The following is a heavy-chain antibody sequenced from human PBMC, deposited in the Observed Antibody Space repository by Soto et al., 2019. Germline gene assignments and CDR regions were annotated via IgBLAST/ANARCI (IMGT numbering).Heavy chain of an antibody. CDR2: IIPIFGTA. V-gene: IGHV1-69*13. CDR3: ARATAPYSSSWSPFDY. CDR1: GGTFSSYA. D-gene: IGHD6-13*01. Sequence: VKVSCKASGGTFSSYAISWVRQAPGQGLEWMGGIIPIFGTANYAQKFQGRVTITADESTSTAYMELSSLRSEDTAVYYCARATAPYSSSWSPFDYWGQGTLVTVS. J-gene: IGHJ4*02.